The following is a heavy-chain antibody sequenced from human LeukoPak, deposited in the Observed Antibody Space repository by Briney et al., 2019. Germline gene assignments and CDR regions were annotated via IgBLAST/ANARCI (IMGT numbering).Heavy chain of an antibody. J-gene: IGHJ5*02. CDR3: ARDLRDYYDSSGYWFDP. CDR1: GGSISSYY. Sequence: SETLSLTCTVSGGSISSYYWSWIRQPPGKGLEWIGYIYYSGSTNYNPSLKSRVTISVDTSKNQFSLKLSSVTAADTAVYYCARDLRDYYDSSGYWFDPWGQGTLVTVSS. CDR2: IYYSGST. D-gene: IGHD3-22*01. V-gene: IGHV4-59*01.